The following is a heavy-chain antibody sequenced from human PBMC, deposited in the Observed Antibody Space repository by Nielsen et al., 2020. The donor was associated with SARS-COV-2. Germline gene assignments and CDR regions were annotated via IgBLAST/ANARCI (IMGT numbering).Heavy chain of an antibody. V-gene: IGHV3-73*01. CDR2: IRSEANDYAT. D-gene: IGHD2/OR15-2a*01. CDR1: GFTFSGSA. Sequence: GGSLRLSCAVSGFTFSGSALHWVRQASGKGLEWLGRIRSEANDYATAYAASVKGRFTISRDDSKNTAYLQMNSLKTEDTAVYYCTRGLSDFWGQGTLVTVSS. CDR3: TRGLSDF. J-gene: IGHJ4*02.